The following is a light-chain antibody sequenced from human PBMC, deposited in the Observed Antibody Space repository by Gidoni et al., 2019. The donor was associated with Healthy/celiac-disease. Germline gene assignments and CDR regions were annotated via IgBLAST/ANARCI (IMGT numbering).Light chain of an antibody. CDR1: QSISSY. V-gene: IGKV1-39*01. CDR3: QQSYSTPRT. CDR2: AAS. Sequence: DIDMTQSPSSLAASVGDRVTITYRARQSISSYLNWYQQKPGKAPKLLIYAASSLQSGVPSRFSGSGSGTDFTLTISSLQPEDFATYYCQQSYSTPRTFGQGTKVEIK. J-gene: IGKJ1*01.